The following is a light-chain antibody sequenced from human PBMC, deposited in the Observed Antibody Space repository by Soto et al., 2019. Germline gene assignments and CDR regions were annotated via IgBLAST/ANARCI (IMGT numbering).Light chain of an antibody. CDR2: GNI. CDR1: SSNIGAGYD. V-gene: IGLV1-40*01. J-gene: IGLJ3*02. CDR3: QSYDSSLSAWV. Sequence: SVLTQPPSVSGAPGQRVTLSCIGSSSNIGAGYDVHWYQQFPGTAPKLLIHGNINRPSGVPDRFSGSKSGTSASLAITGLQAEDETDYYCQSYDSSLSAWVFGGGTKVTVL.